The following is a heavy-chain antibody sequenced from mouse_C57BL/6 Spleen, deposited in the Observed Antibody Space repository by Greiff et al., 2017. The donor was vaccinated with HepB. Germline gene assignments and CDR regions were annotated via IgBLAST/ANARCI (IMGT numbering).Heavy chain of an antibody. D-gene: IGHD1-1*01. CDR1: GFSFNTYA. Sequence: EVQVVESGGGLVQPKGSLKLSCAASGFSFNTYAMNWVRQAPGKGLEWVARIRSKSNNYATYYADSVKDRFTISRDDSESMLYLQMNNLKTEDTAMYYCVRHRELTTVPLYAMDYWGQGTSVTVSS. J-gene: IGHJ4*01. CDR3: VRHRELTTVPLYAMDY. V-gene: IGHV10-1*01. CDR2: IRSKSNNYAT.